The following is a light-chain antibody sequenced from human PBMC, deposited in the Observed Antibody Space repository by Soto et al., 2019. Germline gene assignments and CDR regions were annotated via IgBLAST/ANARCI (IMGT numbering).Light chain of an antibody. J-gene: IGLJ2*01. CDR3: SSYTSSNVV. V-gene: IGLV2-14*01. Sequence: QSALTQPASVSGSTGQSITIYCTGTSSDVGGYNYVSWYQQHPGKAPKLMIYEVSNRPSGVSNRFSGSKSGNTASLTISGLQAEDEADYYCSSYTSSNVVFGGGTKMSVL. CDR1: SSDVGGYNY. CDR2: EVS.